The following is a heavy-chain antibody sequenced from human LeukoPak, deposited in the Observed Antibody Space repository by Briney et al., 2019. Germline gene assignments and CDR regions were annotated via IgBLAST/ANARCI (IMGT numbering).Heavy chain of an antibody. Sequence: PSETLSLTCTVSGGSISSYYWSWIRQPPGKGLEWIGYIYYSGSTNYNPSLKSRVTISVDTSKNQFSLKLSSVTAADTAVYYCARVSPDSSGYYGAFDYWGQGTLVTVSS. CDR1: GGSISSYY. D-gene: IGHD3-22*01. CDR3: ARVSPDSSGYYGAFDY. J-gene: IGHJ4*02. CDR2: IYYSGST. V-gene: IGHV4-59*01.